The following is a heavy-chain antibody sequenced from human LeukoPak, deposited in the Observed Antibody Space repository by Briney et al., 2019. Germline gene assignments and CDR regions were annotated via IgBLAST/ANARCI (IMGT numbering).Heavy chain of an antibody. D-gene: IGHD3-22*01. Sequence: VASVKVSCKASGYTFPNNGLSWVRQAPGQGLEWMGWISGYNANTNYAQKFQGRVTMTTDTSTSTAYMELRSLRSDDTALYYCATTFNYYDSRGLQYFDLWGRGTLVTVSS. CDR3: ATTFNYYDSRGLQYFDL. CDR2: ISGYNANT. CDR1: GYTFPNNG. V-gene: IGHV1-18*01. J-gene: IGHJ2*01.